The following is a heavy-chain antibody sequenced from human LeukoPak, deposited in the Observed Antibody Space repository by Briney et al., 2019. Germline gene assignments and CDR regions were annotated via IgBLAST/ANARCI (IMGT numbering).Heavy chain of an antibody. CDR2: INPHSGDT. V-gene: IGHV1-2*02. J-gene: IGHJ4*02. D-gene: IGHD3-3*02. CDR3: ASISHVWSGYYTVHHDY. CDR1: GYTFTGYY. Sequence: ASVKVSCKASGYTFTGYYMHWVRQAPGQGLEWMGWINPHSGDTNYAQKFQGRVTMTRDTSISTAYMELSSLRSDDTAVYYCASISHVWSGYYTVHHDYWGQGTLVTVSS.